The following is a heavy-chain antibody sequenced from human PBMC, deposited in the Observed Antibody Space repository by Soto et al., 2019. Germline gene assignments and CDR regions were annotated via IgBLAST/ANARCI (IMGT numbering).Heavy chain of an antibody. J-gene: IGHJ4*02. Sequence: QVQLVQSGAEVKKPGSSVKVSCKASGGTFSSYAISWVRQAPGQGLEWMGGIIPIFGTANYAQKFQGRVTITADKSTSTAYMELSSLRSEDTAVYYGAAAGDTVVAAAMGFDYWGQGTLVTVSS. CDR2: IIPIFGTA. CDR1: GGTFSSYA. V-gene: IGHV1-69*06. D-gene: IGHD2-2*01. CDR3: AAAGDTVVAAAMGFDY.